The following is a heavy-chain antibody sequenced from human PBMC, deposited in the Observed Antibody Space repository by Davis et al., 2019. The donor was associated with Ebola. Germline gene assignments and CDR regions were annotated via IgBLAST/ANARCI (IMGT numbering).Heavy chain of an antibody. D-gene: IGHD6-6*01. Sequence: MPSETLSLTCGVSGGSFSEYFWSWIRQPPEEGLEWIGEISHHNGYTNYNPSLKSRVTISVDTSKNQFSLKLSSVTAADTAVYYCARMKYSRKFDPWGQGTLVTVSS. CDR1: GGSFSEYF. CDR2: ISHHNGYT. CDR3: ARMKYSRKFDP. V-gene: IGHV4-34*01. J-gene: IGHJ5*02.